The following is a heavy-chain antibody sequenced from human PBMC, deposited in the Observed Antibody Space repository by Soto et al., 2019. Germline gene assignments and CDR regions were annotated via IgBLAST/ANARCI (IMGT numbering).Heavy chain of an antibody. Sequence: SETLSLICTVSGASISGYYWSWIRKSAGKGLEWIGRIYATGTTDYNPSLKRRVMMSVDTSKKQFSLKLRSVTAADTAVYYCVRDGTKTLRDWFDPWGQGISVTVSS. CDR3: VRDGTKTLRDWFDP. J-gene: IGHJ5*02. V-gene: IGHV4-4*07. D-gene: IGHD1-1*01. CDR1: GASISGYY. CDR2: IYATGTT.